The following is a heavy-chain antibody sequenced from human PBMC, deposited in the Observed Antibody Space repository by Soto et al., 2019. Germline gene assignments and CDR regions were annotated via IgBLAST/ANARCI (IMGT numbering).Heavy chain of an antibody. J-gene: IGHJ4*02. Sequence: QVQLVQSGAEVKRPGSSVKVSCKASGDTFSFYSINWVRQAPGLGLEWMGRVNPILSMSNYAQRFQGRVTMTEDKSKITAYMELSGLRSEDTAMYYCVTSYGSGYRAFDYWGQGALVTVSS. V-gene: IGHV1-69*04. CDR2: VNPILSMS. CDR3: VTSYGSGYRAFDY. D-gene: IGHD3-10*01. CDR1: GDTFSFYS.